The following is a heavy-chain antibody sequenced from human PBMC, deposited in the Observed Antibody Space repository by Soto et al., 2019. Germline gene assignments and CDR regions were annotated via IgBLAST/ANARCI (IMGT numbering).Heavy chain of an antibody. CDR2: ISSSSSYI. D-gene: IGHD4-17*01. J-gene: IGHJ4*02. V-gene: IGHV3-21*01. CDR3: AREGDYDPNFDY. Sequence: PGGSLRLSCAASGFTFSSYSMNWVRQAPGKGLEWVSSISSSSSYIYYADSVKGRFTISRDNAKNSLYLQMNSLRAEDTAVYYCAREGDYDPNFDYWGQGTLVTVSS. CDR1: GFTFSSYS.